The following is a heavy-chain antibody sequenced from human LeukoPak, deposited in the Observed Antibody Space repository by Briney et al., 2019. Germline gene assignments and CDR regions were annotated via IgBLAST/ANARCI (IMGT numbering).Heavy chain of an antibody. D-gene: IGHD6-19*01. CDR1: GGSISSHY. CDR3: ARDPVWGTYSSNYFDY. Sequence: SETLSLTCTVSGGSISSHYWSWIRQPPGKGLEWIGYIYYSGSTNYNPSLKSRVTISVDTSKNQFSLKLSSVTAADTAVYYCARDPVWGTYSSNYFDYWGQGTLVTVSS. J-gene: IGHJ4*02. V-gene: IGHV4-59*11. CDR2: IYYSGST.